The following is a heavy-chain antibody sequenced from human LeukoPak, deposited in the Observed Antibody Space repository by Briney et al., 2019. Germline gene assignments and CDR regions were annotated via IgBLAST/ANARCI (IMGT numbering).Heavy chain of an antibody. CDR2: INHSGST. CDR1: GGSFSGYY. J-gene: IGHJ4*02. Sequence: PSETLSLTCAVYGGSFSGYYWSWIRQPPGKGLEWIGEINHSGSTNYNPSLKSRVTISVDTSKNQFSLKLSSVTAADTAVYYCARRKGPYYGSGSYYNPTSYFDYWGQGTLVTVSS. V-gene: IGHV4-34*01. D-gene: IGHD3-10*01. CDR3: ARRKGPYYGSGSYYNPTSYFDY.